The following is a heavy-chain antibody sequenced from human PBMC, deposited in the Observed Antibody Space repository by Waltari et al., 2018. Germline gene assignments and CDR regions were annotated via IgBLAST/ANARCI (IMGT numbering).Heavy chain of an antibody. V-gene: IGHV3-33*08. Sequence: QVQLVESGGGVVQPGRSLRLSCAASGFTFSSYGMHWVRQAPGKGLGWVAVIWYDGSNKYYADSVKGRFTISRDNSKNTLYLQMNSLRAEDTAMYYCASTMITFGGVGYWGQGTLVTVSS. CDR2: IWYDGSNK. J-gene: IGHJ4*02. D-gene: IGHD3-16*01. CDR1: GFTFSSYG. CDR3: ASTMITFGGVGY.